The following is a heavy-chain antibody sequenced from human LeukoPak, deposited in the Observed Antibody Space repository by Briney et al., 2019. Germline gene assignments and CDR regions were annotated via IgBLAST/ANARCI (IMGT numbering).Heavy chain of an antibody. D-gene: IGHD5-24*01. Sequence: GASVKISCKASGYTFSSYWIGWVRQMPGKGLEWVSIIYPGDADTRYSPSFQGHVTVSADKSMGTAYLQWSSLKASDTALYYCARQRDGFFDYWGQGTLVTVSS. J-gene: IGHJ4*02. CDR3: ARQRDGFFDY. V-gene: IGHV5-51*01. CDR2: IYPGDADT. CDR1: GYTFSSYW.